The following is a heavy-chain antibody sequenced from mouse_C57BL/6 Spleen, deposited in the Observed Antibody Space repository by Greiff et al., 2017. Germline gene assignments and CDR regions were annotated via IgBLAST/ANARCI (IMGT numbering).Heavy chain of an antibody. D-gene: IGHD3-2*02. CDR1: GYTFTSYW. CDR3: ARGDSSGYVPPYYAMDY. Sequence: QVQLQQPGAELVRPGSSVKLSCKASGYTFTSYWMDWVKQRPGQGLEWIGNIYPSDSETHYNQKFKDKATLTVDKSSSTAYMQLSSLTSEDSAVYYCARGDSSGYVPPYYAMDYWGQGTSGTVSS. J-gene: IGHJ4*01. CDR2: IYPSDSET. V-gene: IGHV1-61*01.